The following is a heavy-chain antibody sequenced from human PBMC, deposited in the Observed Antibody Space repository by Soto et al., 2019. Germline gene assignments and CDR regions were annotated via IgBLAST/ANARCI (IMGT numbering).Heavy chain of an antibody. V-gene: IGHV4-59*08. D-gene: IGHD3-3*01. Sequence: QVQLQESGPGLVKPSETLSLTCTVSGGSISSSYWTWIRQPPGKGLEWIGYISFSGSTNYNPSLRSRVSISIDTSKNQFSLKLSSVIAADTAVYYCANSDSMFGVVSSHWGQGTLVTVSS. CDR3: ANSDSMFGVVSSH. J-gene: IGHJ4*02. CDR1: GGSISSSY. CDR2: ISFSGST.